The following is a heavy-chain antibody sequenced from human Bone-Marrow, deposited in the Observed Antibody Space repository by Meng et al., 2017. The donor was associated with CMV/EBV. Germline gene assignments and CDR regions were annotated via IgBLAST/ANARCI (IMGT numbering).Heavy chain of an antibody. J-gene: IGHJ3*02. V-gene: IGHV1-2*02. CDR1: GYTFTGND. D-gene: IGHD4-17*01. Sequence: ASVKVSCKASGYTFTGNDIYWMRQAPGQGLEWMGWINPNNGDTNFAQKLQGRVTMTRDTSISTAYMELTRLTSDDTAVYYCARDLNGDYVLVRSFDIWGQGTMVTVSS. CDR2: INPNNGDT. CDR3: ARDLNGDYVLVRSFDI.